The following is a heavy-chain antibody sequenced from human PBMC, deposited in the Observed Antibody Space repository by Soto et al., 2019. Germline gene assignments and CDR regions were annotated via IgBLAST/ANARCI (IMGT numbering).Heavy chain of an antibody. D-gene: IGHD3-9*01. V-gene: IGHV4-59*01. CDR3: ARVTDYDILTGSGFDY. Sequence: SSETLSLTCTVSGGSISSYYWSWIRQPPGKGLEWIGYFYYSGSTNYNPSLKSRVTISVDTSKNQFSLKLSSVTAADTAVYYCARVTDYDILTGSGFDYWGQGTLVTVSS. CDR2: FYYSGST. CDR1: GGSISSYY. J-gene: IGHJ4*02.